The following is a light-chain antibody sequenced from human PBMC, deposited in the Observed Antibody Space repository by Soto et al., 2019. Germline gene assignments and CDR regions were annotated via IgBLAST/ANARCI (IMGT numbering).Light chain of an antibody. CDR2: GAS. Sequence: EMMLTQSPGTLALSTGGRATLSCRASHNVDTKYFAWYHFSPGQAPSIIIFGASGRAPGIPDRFSGSGSGTDFTLTVSRLAPEDFAVYYCQQYGSLSWTFGQGTKVDI. CDR1: HNVDTKY. CDR3: QQYGSLSWT. V-gene: IGKV3-20*01. J-gene: IGKJ1*01.